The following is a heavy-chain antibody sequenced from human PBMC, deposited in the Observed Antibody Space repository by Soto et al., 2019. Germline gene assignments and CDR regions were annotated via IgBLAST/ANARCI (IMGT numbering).Heavy chain of an antibody. CDR1: GGSFSGYY. V-gene: IGHV4-34*01. D-gene: IGHD4-17*01. CDR3: ARLNDYVEFFQH. J-gene: IGHJ1*01. CDR2: INHSGST. Sequence: PSETLSLTCAVYGGSFSGYYWSWIRQPPGKGLEWIGEINHSGSTNYNPSLKSRLTISVDTSKNKFSLRLSSVTAADTAVYFCARLNDYVEFFQHWGQGTLVTVSS.